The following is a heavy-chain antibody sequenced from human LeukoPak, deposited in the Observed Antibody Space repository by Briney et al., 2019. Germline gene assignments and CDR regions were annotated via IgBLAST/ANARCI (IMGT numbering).Heavy chain of an antibody. CDR3: AYSSAFQQH. CDR1: GGSFSSYY. V-gene: IGHV4-34*01. D-gene: IGHD3-22*01. J-gene: IGHJ1*01. Sequence: SETLSLTCAVYGGSFSSYYWSWIRQPPGKGLEWIGGINHSGSTDYNPSLKSRVTISVDTSKNQFSLKLSSVTAADTAAYYCAYSSAFQQHWGQGTLVTVSS. CDR2: INHSGST.